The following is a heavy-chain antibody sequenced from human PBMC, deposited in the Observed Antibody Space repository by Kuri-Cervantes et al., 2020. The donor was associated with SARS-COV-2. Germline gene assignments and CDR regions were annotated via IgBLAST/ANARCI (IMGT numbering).Heavy chain of an antibody. CDR2: ISYDGSNK. Sequence: GSLRLSCAASGFTFSSYGMHWVRQAPGKGLEWVAVISYDGSNKYYADSVKGRFTISRDNSKNTLYLQMNSLRAEDTAVYYCAKDAGDKGMDVWGQGTTVTVSS. V-gene: IGHV3-30*18. J-gene: IGHJ6*02. CDR1: GFTFSSYG. CDR3: AKDAGDKGMDV.